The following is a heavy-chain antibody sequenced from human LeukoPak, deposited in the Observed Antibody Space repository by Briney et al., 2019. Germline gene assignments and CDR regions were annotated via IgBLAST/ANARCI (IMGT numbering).Heavy chain of an antibody. CDR3: ARAGFGVAGLNY. Sequence: ASVKVSCKASGYTFTSYNMQWVQQAPGQGLEWMGIINPSGGSTSYAQKFQGRVTMTRDTSTSTVYMELSSLRSEDTAVYYCARAGFGVAGLNYWGQGTLVTVSS. V-gene: IGHV1-46*01. CDR1: GYTFTSYN. CDR2: INPSGGST. D-gene: IGHD6-19*01. J-gene: IGHJ4*02.